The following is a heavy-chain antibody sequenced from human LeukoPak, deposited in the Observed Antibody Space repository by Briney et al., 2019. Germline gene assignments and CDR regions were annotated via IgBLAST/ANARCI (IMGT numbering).Heavy chain of an antibody. D-gene: IGHD5-18*01. J-gene: IGHJ4*02. CDR3: ARDDSYGIFDY. CDR2: IKQDGSEK. Sequence: GGSLRLSCAASGFTFSSYWMSWVRQAPGKGLEWVANIKQDGSEKYYVDSVKGRFTISRDNAKNSLYLQMNSLRAKDTAVYYCARDDSYGIFDYWGQGTLVTVSS. CDR1: GFTFSSYW. V-gene: IGHV3-7*01.